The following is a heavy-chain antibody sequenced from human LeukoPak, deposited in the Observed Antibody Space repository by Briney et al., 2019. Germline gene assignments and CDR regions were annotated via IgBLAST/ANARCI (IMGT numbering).Heavy chain of an antibody. CDR3: ARHLNSRWIQLWLDYFDY. V-gene: IGHV4-39*01. CDR2: IYYSGST. CDR1: GGSISSSSYY. J-gene: IGHJ4*02. D-gene: IGHD5-18*01. Sequence: SETLSLTCTVSGGSISSSSYYWGWIRQPPGKGLEWIGSIYYSGSTYYNPSLKSRVTISVDTSKNQFSLKLSSVTAADTAVYYCARHLNSRWIQLWLDYFDYWGQGTPVTVSS.